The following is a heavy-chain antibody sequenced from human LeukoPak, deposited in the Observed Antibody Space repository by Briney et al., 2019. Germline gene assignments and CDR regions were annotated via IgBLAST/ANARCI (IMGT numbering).Heavy chain of an antibody. CDR1: GGSISSYY. V-gene: IGHV4-59*08. CDR3: ARQQMIRGKYYFDY. J-gene: IGHJ4*02. CDR2: IYYSGST. Sequence: SETLSLTCTVSGGSISSYYWSWIRQPPGKGLEWIGYIYYSGSTNYNPSLKSRVTISVDTSKNQFSPKLSSVTAADTAVYYCARQQMIRGKYYFDYWGQGTLVTVSS. D-gene: IGHD3-10*01.